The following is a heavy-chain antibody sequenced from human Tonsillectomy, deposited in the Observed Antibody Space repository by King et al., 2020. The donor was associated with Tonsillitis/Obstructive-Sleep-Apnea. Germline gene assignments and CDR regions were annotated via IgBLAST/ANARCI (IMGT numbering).Heavy chain of an antibody. V-gene: IGHV3-48*02. CDR3: ARPEYSSSWPPGY. CDR1: GFTFSSYS. D-gene: IGHD6-13*01. Sequence: VQLVESGGGLVQPGGSLRLSCAASGFTFSSYSMNCVRQAPGKGLEWVSYISSSSSTIYYADSVKGRFTISRDNAQNSLDLQMNSLRDEDTAVYYCARPEYSSSWPPGYWGQGTLVTVSS. CDR2: ISSSSSTI. J-gene: IGHJ4*02.